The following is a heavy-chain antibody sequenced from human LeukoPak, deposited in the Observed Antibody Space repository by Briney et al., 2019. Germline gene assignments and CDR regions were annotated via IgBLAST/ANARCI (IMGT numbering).Heavy chain of an antibody. CDR1: GGSINYYY. J-gene: IGHJ6*03. Sequence: SETLSLTCTVSGGSINYYYWSWIRQPAGKGLEWIGRIYTSGNTNYNPSLKSRVTISVDTSKNQFSLKLSSVTAADTAVYYCARDRTGGSWSDLYYYYYYMDVWGKGTTVTVSS. V-gene: IGHV4-4*07. CDR3: ARDRTGGSWSDLYYYYYYMDV. CDR2: IYTSGNT. D-gene: IGHD6-13*01.